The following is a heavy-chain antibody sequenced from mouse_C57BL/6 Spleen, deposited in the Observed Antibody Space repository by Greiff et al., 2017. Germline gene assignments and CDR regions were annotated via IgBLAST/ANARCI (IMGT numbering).Heavy chain of an antibody. CDR3: TGEYDGYGMDY. V-gene: IGHV14-1*01. J-gene: IGHJ4*01. Sequence: EVQLQQSGAELVRPGASVKLSCTASGFNITGYYMHWVKQRPGQGLEWIGRIDPEDGDTDYAPKFQGKATMTADTSSNTAYLQLSSLTSEDTAVDYFTGEYDGYGMDYWGQGTSVTVSS. CDR2: IDPEDGDT. CDR1: GFNITGYY. D-gene: IGHD2-14*01.